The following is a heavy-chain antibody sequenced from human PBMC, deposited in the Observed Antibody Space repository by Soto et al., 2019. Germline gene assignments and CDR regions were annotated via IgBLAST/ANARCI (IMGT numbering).Heavy chain of an antibody. J-gene: IGHJ4*02. CDR2: IYYSGST. CDR3: ARPSTTATIDY. V-gene: IGHV4-39*01. CDR1: GGSISSSSYY. Sequence: QLQLQESGPGLVKPSETLSLTCTVSGGSISSSSYYWGWIRQPPGKGLEWIGSIYYSGSTYYNPSLKSRVTISVDTSKNQFSLKLSSVTAADTAVYYCARPSTTATIDYWGQGTLVTVSS. D-gene: IGHD4-17*01.